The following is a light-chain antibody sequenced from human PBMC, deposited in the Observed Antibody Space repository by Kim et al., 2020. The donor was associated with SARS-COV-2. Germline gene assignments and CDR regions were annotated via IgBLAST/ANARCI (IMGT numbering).Light chain of an antibody. V-gene: IGKV3-20*01. CDR3: EQYVIAPGT. Sequence: SRGERAALSCGGSQSVSSGYSDWYPRRAGEAPRRLIYGASNRGSGASERVSGGGGGTEFSLSIRGLGREEFAVYYCEQYVIAPGTFGAGTKGDIK. CDR2: GAS. CDR1: QSVSSGY. J-gene: IGKJ3*01.